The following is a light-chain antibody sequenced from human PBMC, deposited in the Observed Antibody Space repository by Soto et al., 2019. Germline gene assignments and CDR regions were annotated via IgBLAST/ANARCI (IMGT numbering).Light chain of an antibody. CDR1: SSKIGSNI. CDR3: AAWDDSLNGPHVV. V-gene: IGLV1-44*01. J-gene: IGLJ2*01. Sequence: QSVLTQPPSASGTPGQRVTNSCSGSSSKIGSNIVNWYQQLPGTAPKLLIYSNNQRPSGVPDRFSGSKSGTSASLAISGLQSEDEADYYCAAWDDSLNGPHVVFGGGTKVTVL. CDR2: SNN.